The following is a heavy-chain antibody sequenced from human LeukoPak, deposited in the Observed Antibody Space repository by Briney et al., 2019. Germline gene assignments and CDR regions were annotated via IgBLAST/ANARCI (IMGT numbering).Heavy chain of an antibody. CDR3: ARDLSRDFDSGRFDY. CDR2: ISWNSGSI. V-gene: IGHV3-9*01. J-gene: IGHJ4*02. Sequence: PGRSLRLSCAASGFTFDDYAMHWVRQAPGKGLEWGSGISWNSGSIGYADSVKGRFTISRDNAKNSLYLQMNSLRTEDTAFYYCARDLSRDFDSGRFDYWGQGTLVTVSS. D-gene: IGHD3-22*01. CDR1: GFTFDDYA.